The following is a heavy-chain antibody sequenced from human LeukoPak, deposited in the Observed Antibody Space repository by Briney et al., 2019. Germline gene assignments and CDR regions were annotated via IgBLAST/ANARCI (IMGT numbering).Heavy chain of an antibody. CDR1: GFTFDDYA. J-gene: IGHJ6*04. CDR3: ARAPGSTAAHHFYAMDV. Sequence: PGRSLRLSCAASGFTFDDYAMHWVRQAPGKGLEWVSYIDRSATTTYYADSAKGRFTISRDSAKNSVSLQMNSLRTEDTAVYYCARAPGSTAAHHFYAMDVWGKGTTVIVSS. D-gene: IGHD6-6*01. CDR2: IDRSATTT. V-gene: IGHV3-48*03.